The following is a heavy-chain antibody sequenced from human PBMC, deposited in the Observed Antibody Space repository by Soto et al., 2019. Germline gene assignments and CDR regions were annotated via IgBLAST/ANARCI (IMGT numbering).Heavy chain of an antibody. J-gene: IGHJ6*02. CDR3: ARDKMYYDYVWGSYTFKLGGMDV. D-gene: IGHD3-16*01. CDR2: INHSGST. Sequence: SETLSLTCAVYGGSFSGYYWSWIRQPPGKGLEWIGEINHSGSTNYNPSLKSRVTISVDTSKNQFSLKLSSVTAADTAVYYCARDKMYYDYVWGSYTFKLGGMDVWGQGNTVPVSS. CDR1: GGSFSGYY. V-gene: IGHV4-34*01.